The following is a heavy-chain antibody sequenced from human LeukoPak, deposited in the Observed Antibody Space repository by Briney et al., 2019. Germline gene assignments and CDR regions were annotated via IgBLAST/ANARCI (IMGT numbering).Heavy chain of an antibody. Sequence: GGSLRLSCAASGFTFGRYWTHWVRQGPGKGLVWVSRINSDGSSTSYADSVKGRFTISRDNAKSTLYLQMNSLRAEDTAVYYCARERVMYYYGAGSPDYWGQGTLVTVSS. CDR2: INSDGSST. CDR3: ARERVMYYYGAGSPDY. J-gene: IGHJ4*02. D-gene: IGHD3-10*01. V-gene: IGHV3-74*01. CDR1: GFTFGRYW.